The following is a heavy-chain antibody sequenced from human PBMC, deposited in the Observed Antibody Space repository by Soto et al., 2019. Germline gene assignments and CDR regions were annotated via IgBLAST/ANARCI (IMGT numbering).Heavy chain of an antibody. CDR1: GFTFSSYE. J-gene: IGHJ3*02. D-gene: IGHD6-6*01. CDR2: ISSSGSTI. V-gene: IGHV3-48*03. CDR3: ARDQAPSSIAARPEVDAFDI. Sequence: GGSLRLSXAASGFTFSSYEMNWVRQAPGKGLEWVSYISSSGSTIYYAGSVKGRFTISRDNAKNSPYLQMNSLRAEDTAVYYCARDQAPSSIAARPEVDAFDIWGQGTMVTVSS.